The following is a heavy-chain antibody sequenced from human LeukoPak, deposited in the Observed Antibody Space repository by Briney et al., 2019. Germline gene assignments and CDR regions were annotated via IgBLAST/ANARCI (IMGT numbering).Heavy chain of an antibody. CDR3: NTVRGDAQNSDY. D-gene: IGHD3-10*01. CDR1: GGTFSSYA. CDR2: IIPIFGTA. Sequence: ASVKVSCKASGGTFSSYAISWVRQAPGQGLEWMGRIIPIFGTANYAQKSQGRVTITTDESTSTAYMELSSLRSEDTAVYYCNTVRGDAQNSDYWGQGTLVTVSS. V-gene: IGHV1-69*05. J-gene: IGHJ4*02.